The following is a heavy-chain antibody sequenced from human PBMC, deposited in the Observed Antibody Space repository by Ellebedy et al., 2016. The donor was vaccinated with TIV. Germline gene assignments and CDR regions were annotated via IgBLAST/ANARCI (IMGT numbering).Heavy chain of an antibody. V-gene: IGHV3-20*04. D-gene: IGHD2-2*01. Sequence: GESLKTSXAASGFTFDDYGMSWVRQAPGKGLEWVSGINWNGGSTGYADSVKGRFTISRDNAKNSLYLQMNSLRAEDTALYYCARVGCSNTSCSLWGQGTLVTVSS. CDR1: GFTFDDYG. CDR3: ARVGCSNTSCSL. J-gene: IGHJ4*02. CDR2: INWNGGST.